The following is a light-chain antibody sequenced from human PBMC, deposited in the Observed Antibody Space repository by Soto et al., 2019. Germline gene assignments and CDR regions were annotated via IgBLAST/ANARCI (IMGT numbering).Light chain of an antibody. CDR3: QQRSNWPPLT. J-gene: IGKJ4*01. CDR2: DAS. V-gene: IGKV3-11*01. Sequence: ESVLTQSPATLSLSPWERATLSCRASPSVSNSLAWYQHQPPQAPSILINDASNRATGIPARFSGSGSGTDFSLPISSLEPEDVAAYYCQQRSNWPPLTFGGGTKVDIK. CDR1: PSVSNS.